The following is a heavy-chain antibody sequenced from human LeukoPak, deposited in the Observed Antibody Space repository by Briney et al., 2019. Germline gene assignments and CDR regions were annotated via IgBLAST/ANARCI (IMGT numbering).Heavy chain of an antibody. V-gene: IGHV4-59*01. J-gene: IGHJ5*02. CDR2: IYYSGST. D-gene: IGHD2-21*01. CDR3: ARSLVVVIGSTRFDP. CDR1: GGSISSYY. Sequence: SETLSLTCTVSGGSISSYYWSWIRQPPGEGLEWIGYIYYSGSTNYNPSLKSRVTISVDTSKNQFSLKLSSVTAADTAVYYCARSLVVVIGSTRFDPWGQGTLVTVSS.